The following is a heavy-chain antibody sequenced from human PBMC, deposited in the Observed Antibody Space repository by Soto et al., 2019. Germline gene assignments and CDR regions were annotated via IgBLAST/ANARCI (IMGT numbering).Heavy chain of an antibody. J-gene: IGHJ6*03. V-gene: IGHV3-66*01. CDR3: ASARAGSYYYMDV. CDR2: IYSGGST. Sequence: EVQLVESGGGLVQPGGSLRLSCAASGFTVSSNYMSWVRQAPGKGLEWVSVIYSGGSTYYADSVKGRFTISRDNSKNTLYLQMNSLRAEDTAVYYCASARAGSYYYMDVWGKGTTVTVSS. CDR1: GFTVSSNY.